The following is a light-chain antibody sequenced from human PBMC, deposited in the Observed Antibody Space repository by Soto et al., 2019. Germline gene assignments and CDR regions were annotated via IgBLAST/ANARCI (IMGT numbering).Light chain of an antibody. CDR2: KAS. V-gene: IGKV1-5*03. CDR1: QSISTW. J-gene: IGKJ1*01. CDR3: QQYSSYEWT. Sequence: DIQMTQSPSTLSASVGDRVTITCRASQSISTWLAWYQQKPGKAPNLLIYKASSLEREVPSRFSGSGSGTEFIFTITSLQPDDFATYYCQQYSSYEWTFGQGTKVEIK.